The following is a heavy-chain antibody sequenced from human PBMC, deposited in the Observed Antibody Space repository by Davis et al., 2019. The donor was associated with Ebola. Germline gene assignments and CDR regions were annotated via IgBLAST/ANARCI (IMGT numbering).Heavy chain of an antibody. V-gene: IGHV3-7*01. CDR1: GFTFSAYW. CDR3: ARDGGDSGIRFDS. D-gene: IGHD3-10*01. CDR2: INQYGNER. J-gene: IGHJ4*02. Sequence: GESLKISCTASGFTFSAYWMGWVRQAPGTGLEWVANINQYGNERYYVDSVKGRFTISRDSAKNSLFLQMNNLRAEDTAVYYCARDGGDSGIRFDSWGQGTLVTVSS.